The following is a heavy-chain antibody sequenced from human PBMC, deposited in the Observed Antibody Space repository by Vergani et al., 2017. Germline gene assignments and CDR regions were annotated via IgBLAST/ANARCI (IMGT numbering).Heavy chain of an antibody. V-gene: IGHV1-2*02. D-gene: IGHD3-10*01. CDR3: ARANYXGSGSYSHYYGMDV. J-gene: IGHJ6*02. CDR1: GYTFTGYY. Sequence: QVQLVQSGAEVKKPGASVQVSCKASGYTFTGYYMHWVRQAPGQGLEWMGWINPNSGGTNYAQKFQGRVTMTRDTSISTAYMELSRLRSDDTAVYYCARANYXGSGSYSHYYGMDVWGQGTTVTVSS. CDR2: INPNSGGT.